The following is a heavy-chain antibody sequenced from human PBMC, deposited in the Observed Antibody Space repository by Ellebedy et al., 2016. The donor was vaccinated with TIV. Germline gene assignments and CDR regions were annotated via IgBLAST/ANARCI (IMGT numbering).Heavy chain of an antibody. CDR1: GGTFSSYA. J-gene: IGHJ1*01. V-gene: IGHV1-69*04. CDR2: IIPILGIA. CDR3: ARDVGGSYKH. D-gene: IGHD1-26*01. Sequence: SVKVSXXASGGTFSSYAISWVRQAPGQGLEWMGRIIPILGIANYAQKFQGRVMITADKSTSTAYMELSSLRSEDTAVYYCARDVGGSYKHWGQGTLVTVSS.